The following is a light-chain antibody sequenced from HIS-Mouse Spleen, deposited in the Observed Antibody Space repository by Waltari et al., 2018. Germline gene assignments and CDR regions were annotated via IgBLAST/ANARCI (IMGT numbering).Light chain of an antibody. CDR3: CSYAGSYPVV. J-gene: IGLJ2*01. Sequence: QSALTQPRPVSGSPGQSVTISCPGTSSDVGGYNYVSWYQQHPGKAPKPMVYDVSKRPSGVPDRFSGSKSGNTASLTISGLQAEDEADYYCCSYAGSYPVVFGGGTKLTVL. CDR1: SSDVGGYNY. CDR2: DVS. V-gene: IGLV2-11*01.